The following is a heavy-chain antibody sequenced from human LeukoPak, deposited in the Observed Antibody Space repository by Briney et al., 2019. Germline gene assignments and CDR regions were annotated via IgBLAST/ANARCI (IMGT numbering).Heavy chain of an antibody. J-gene: IGHJ4*02. D-gene: IGHD3-22*01. CDR1: GFTDSSNY. CDR2: IYSGGST. Sequence: GGSLRLSCAASGFTDSSNYMSWVRQAPGKGLEWVSVIYSGGSTYYADSVKGRFTISRDNSKNTLYLQMNSLRAEDTAVYYCARAGYDSSGYFDYWGQGTLVTVSS. V-gene: IGHV3-66*02. CDR3: ARAGYDSSGYFDY.